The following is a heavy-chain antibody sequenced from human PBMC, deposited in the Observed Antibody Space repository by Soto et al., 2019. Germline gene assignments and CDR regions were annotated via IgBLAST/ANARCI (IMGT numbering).Heavy chain of an antibody. CDR2: LDYSGTA. CDR3: GKKSKASVVRNNWFDP. D-gene: IGHD6-6*01. Sequence: SETLSLTCNVSGVSISSTSYNWGWIRQPPGKGLEWIGTLDYSGTAHYNPSLRSRINISLDTSKNHFSLELTSVTAADTAVYYCGKKSKASVVRNNWFDPWGQGTLVTVSS. V-gene: IGHV4-39*02. CDR1: GVSISSTSYN. J-gene: IGHJ5*02.